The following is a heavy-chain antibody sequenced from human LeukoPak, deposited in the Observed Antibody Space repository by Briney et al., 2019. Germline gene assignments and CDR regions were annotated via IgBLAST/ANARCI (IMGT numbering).Heavy chain of an antibody. V-gene: IGHV3-23*01. Sequence: PGGSLRLSCAASGFTFSSYAMSWVHQAPGKGLEWVSVISGSGCSTYYADSVKGRFTISSDNSKNTLYLQLNSLRAEDTAVYYCAKEYCSGGSCYVRVGYFDYWGQGTLVTVSS. D-gene: IGHD2-15*01. J-gene: IGHJ4*02. CDR2: ISGSGCST. CDR1: GFTFSSYA. CDR3: AKEYCSGGSCYVRVGYFDY.